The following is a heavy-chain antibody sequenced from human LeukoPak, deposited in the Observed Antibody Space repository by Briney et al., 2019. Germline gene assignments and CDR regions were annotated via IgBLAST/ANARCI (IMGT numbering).Heavy chain of an antibody. CDR3: ARGLMGYSYGYHAY. D-gene: IGHD5-18*01. J-gene: IGHJ4*02. CDR2: NSSSGGAI. Sequence: GGSLKISFAASGFPFSNYEMNWVRPAPGKGLEGGSYNSSSGGAIYSTDSVKGRFTIARDNANNSLFLQMNSLRAEDTAVYFCARGLMGYSYGYHAYWGQGTLVTVSS. V-gene: IGHV3-48*03. CDR1: GFPFSNYE.